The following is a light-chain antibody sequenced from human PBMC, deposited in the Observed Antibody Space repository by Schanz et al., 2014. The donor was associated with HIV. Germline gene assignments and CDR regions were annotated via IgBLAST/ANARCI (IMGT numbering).Light chain of an antibody. CDR2: NNN. CDR1: SSNIGNNY. V-gene: IGLV1-51*01. Sequence: QSVLTQPPSVSAAPGQKVTISCSGSSSNIGNNYVSWYQQLPGTAPKLLIYNNNQRPSEIPDRFSGSKSGASATLDITGLQTGDEADYYCGTWDSRMSVGFVFGSGTKLTVL. CDR3: GTWDSRMSVGFV. J-gene: IGLJ1*01.